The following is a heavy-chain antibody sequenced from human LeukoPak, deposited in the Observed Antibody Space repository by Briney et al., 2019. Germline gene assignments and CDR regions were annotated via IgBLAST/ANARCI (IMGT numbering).Heavy chain of an antibody. J-gene: IGHJ4*02. V-gene: IGHV3-53*01. CDR1: GFTVSSNY. Sequence: GGSLRLSCAASGFTVSSNYMSWVRQAPGKGLEWVSVIYSGGSTYYADSVKGRFTISRDNSKNTLYLQMNSLRAEDTAVYFCAKDSTSGTWFGKFDYWGQGTLVTVSS. CDR3: AKDSTSGTWFGKFDY. CDR2: IYSGGST. D-gene: IGHD3-10*01.